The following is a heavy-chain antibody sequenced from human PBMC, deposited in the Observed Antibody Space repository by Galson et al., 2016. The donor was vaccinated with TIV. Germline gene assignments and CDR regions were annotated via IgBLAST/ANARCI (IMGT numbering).Heavy chain of an antibody. Sequence: SVKVSCKASGGTFSSFVVTWVRQAPGQGLEWMGGIIPLFGEAHYAQKFQGRVTISADESTSTVYMELRSLRSGDKAVYYCAKCRNTAMDTYYYYYGLDVWGQGTTVTVSS. J-gene: IGHJ6*02. V-gene: IGHV1-69*13. CDR2: IIPLFGEA. CDR3: AKCRNTAMDTYYYYYGLDV. CDR1: GGTFSSFV. D-gene: IGHD5-18*01.